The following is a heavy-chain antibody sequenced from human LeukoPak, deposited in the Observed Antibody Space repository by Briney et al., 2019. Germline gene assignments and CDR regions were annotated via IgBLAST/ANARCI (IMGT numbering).Heavy chain of an antibody. V-gene: IGHV3-21*01. J-gene: IGHJ4*02. D-gene: IGHD3-10*01. CDR3: ARDLGGETDY. Sequence: GGSPRLSCAASGFTFSSYSMNWVRQAPGKGLEWVSSISSSSSYIYYADSVKGRFTISRDNAKNSLYLQMNSLRAEDTAVYYCARDLGGETDYWGQGTLVTVSS. CDR2: ISSSSSYI. CDR1: GFTFSSYS.